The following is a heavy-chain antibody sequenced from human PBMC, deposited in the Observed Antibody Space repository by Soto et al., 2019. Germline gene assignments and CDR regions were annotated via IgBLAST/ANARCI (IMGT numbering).Heavy chain of an antibody. CDR2: IIDSGGST. CDR1: GFTLSSYV. V-gene: IGHV3-23*01. CDR3: AKGRSYYYYYGVDV. Sequence: GGSLRLSCAASGFTLSSYVMSWVRQAPGKGLEWVSSIIDSGGSTYYADYVKGRFTISRDNSKSTLYLQMNSLRAEDTALYYCAKGRSYYYYYGVDVWGQGTTVTVSS. J-gene: IGHJ6*02.